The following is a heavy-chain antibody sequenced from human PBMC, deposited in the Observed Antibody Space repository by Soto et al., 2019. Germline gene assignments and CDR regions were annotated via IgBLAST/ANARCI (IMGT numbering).Heavy chain of an antibody. Sequence: ASVKVSCKASGFTFTSSAVQWVRQARGQRLEWIGWIVVGSGNTNYAQKFQERVTITRDMSTSTAYMELSSLRSEDTAVYYCAADSSGYVFYYYGMDVWGQGTTVTSP. D-gene: IGHD5-12*01. CDR1: GFTFTSSA. CDR2: IVVGSGNT. J-gene: IGHJ6*02. CDR3: AADSSGYVFYYYGMDV. V-gene: IGHV1-58*01.